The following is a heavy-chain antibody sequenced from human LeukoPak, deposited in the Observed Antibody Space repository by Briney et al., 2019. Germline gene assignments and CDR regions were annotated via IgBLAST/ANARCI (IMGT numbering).Heavy chain of an antibody. CDR1: GGSISSYY. CDR3: ARLVTLVRGVPRGFDI. CDR2: INHSGST. Sequence: SETLSLTCTVSGGSISSYYWSWIRQPPGKGLEWIGEINHSGSTKYNPSLKSRVIISVDTSMNQFSLKLSSVTAADTAVYYCARLVTLVRGVPRGFDIWGQGTMVTVSS. V-gene: IGHV4-34*01. D-gene: IGHD3-10*01. J-gene: IGHJ3*02.